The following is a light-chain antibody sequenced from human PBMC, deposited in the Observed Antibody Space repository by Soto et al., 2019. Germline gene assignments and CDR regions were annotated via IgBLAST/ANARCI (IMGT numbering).Light chain of an antibody. CDR3: SSYTTSNTRQIV. J-gene: IGLJ1*01. CDR1: SSDVGGYNY. V-gene: IGLV2-14*03. CDR2: DVS. Sequence: SVLTQPASGSGSHGQAITISCNGTSSDVGGYNYVSWYQHHPGKAPKLMIYDVSNRPSGVSNRFSGSKSGNTASLTISGLQPEDEADYYCSSYTTSNTRQIVFGTGTKVTV.